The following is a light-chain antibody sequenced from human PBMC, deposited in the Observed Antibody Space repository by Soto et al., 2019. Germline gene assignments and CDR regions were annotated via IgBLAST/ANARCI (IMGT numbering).Light chain of an antibody. CDR1: SSNIGAGYD. J-gene: IGLJ2*01. CDR2: GNS. CDR3: QSYDSRLSGEEV. Sequence: QSVLTQPPSVSGAPGQRVTISCTGSSSNIGAGYDVHWYQQLPGTAPKLLIYGNSNRPSGVPDRFSGSKSGTSASLAITGLQAEDEADYYCQSYDSRLSGEEVFGGGTKLTVL. V-gene: IGLV1-40*01.